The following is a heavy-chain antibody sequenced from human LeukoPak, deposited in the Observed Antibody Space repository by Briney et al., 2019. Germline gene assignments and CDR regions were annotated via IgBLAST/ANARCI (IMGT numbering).Heavy chain of an antibody. CDR3: AKDAIVVVPAAIPDYYYYMDV. CDR2: IRYDGSNK. D-gene: IGHD2-2*02. Sequence: PGGSLRLSCAASGFTFSSYGMHWVRQAPGKGLEWVAFIRYDGSNKYYADSVKGRFTISRDNSKNTLYLQMNSLRAEDTAVYYCAKDAIVVVPAAIPDYYYYMDVWGKGTTVTVSS. J-gene: IGHJ6*03. V-gene: IGHV3-30*02. CDR1: GFTFSSYG.